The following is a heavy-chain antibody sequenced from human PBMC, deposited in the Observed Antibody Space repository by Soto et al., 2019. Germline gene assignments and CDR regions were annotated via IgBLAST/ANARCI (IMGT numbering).Heavy chain of an antibody. Sequence: WTRIRHHPGKGLEWIGYFYHTGKTYYNPSLESRLSISGDTSKNHFSLTLTSVTAADTAVYYCAREMHASIDVFDVWGQGTVVTVSS. CDR3: AREMHASIDVFDV. D-gene: IGHD6-6*01. V-gene: IGHV4-31*02. J-gene: IGHJ3*01. CDR2: FYHTGKT.